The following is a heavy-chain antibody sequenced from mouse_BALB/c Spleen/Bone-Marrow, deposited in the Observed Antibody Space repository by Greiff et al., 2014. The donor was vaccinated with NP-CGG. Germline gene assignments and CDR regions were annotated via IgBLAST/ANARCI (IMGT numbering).Heavy chain of an antibody. CDR1: GFNIKDTY. D-gene: IGHD2-2*01. J-gene: IGHJ2*01. V-gene: IGHV14-3*02. CDR3: ALYYGYDVGY. Sequence: DVQLQESGAELVKPGASVKLSCTASGFNIKDTYMHWVKQRPEQGLEWIGRIDPANGNTKYDPKFQGKATITADTSSNTAYLQLSSLTSEDTAVYYCALYYGYDVGYWGQGTTLTVSS. CDR2: IDPANGNT.